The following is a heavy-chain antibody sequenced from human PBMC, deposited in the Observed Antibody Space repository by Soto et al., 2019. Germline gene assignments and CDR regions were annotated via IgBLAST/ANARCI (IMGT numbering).Heavy chain of an antibody. Sequence: SETLSLTWSVSGAALNSGNDYWSWIRQVPGKGLEWIGHIYVTGAVDYNPSLRDRITISQDTSERQFSLNLRLVTAADTAVYYCARLRIATNNYKWFDPWGQGTLVTVSS. CDR1: GAALNSGNDY. CDR3: ARLRIATNNYKWFDP. CDR2: IYVTGAV. J-gene: IGHJ5*02. V-gene: IGHV4-31*02. D-gene: IGHD2-21*01.